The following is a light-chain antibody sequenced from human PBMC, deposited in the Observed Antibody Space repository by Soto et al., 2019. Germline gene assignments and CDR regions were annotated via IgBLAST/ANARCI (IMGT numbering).Light chain of an antibody. CDR1: SSDVGGYNF. Sequence: QSALTQPPSASGSPGQSVTISCTGSSSDVGGYNFVSWYQQHPGKAPKLMIYDVSERPSGVPDRFSGSKSGNTASLTVSGLQADDEAVYYCSSYAGTNIPVVFGGGTKLTVL. CDR2: DVS. V-gene: IGLV2-8*01. CDR3: SSYAGTNIPVV. J-gene: IGLJ2*01.